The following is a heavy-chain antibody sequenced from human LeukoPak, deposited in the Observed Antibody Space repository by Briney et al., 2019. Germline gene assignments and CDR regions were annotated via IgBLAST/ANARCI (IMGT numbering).Heavy chain of an antibody. CDR2: IYYSGST. V-gene: IGHV4-39*07. D-gene: IGHD3-22*01. Sequence: SETLSLTCTVSGGSISSSSYYWGWIRQPPGKGLEWIGSIYYSGSTYYNPSLKSRVTISVDTSKNQFSLKLSSVTAADTAVYYCARDRAYYYDSSGQESYWGQGTLVTVSS. CDR3: ARDRAYYYDSSGQESY. CDR1: GGSISSSSYY. J-gene: IGHJ4*02.